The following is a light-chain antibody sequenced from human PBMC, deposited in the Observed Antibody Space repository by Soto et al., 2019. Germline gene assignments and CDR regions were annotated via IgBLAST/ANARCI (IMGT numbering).Light chain of an antibody. CDR2: DAS. CDR3: QQYYTYSWT. V-gene: IGKV1-5*01. Sequence: DTQMTQSPSTLSASVGDRVRITCRAGGTIRRRLAWFQQKPGKAPNLLIYDASSLESGVPSRFSGSGSGTEFTLTISSLQPDDFATYYCQQYYTYSWTFGQGTKVDIK. CDR1: GTIRRR. J-gene: IGKJ1*01.